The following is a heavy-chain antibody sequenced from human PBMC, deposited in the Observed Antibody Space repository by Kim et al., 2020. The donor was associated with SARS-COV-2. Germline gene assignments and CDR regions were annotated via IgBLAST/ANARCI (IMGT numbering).Heavy chain of an antibody. CDR3: ASGPIYVWGSYRDY. J-gene: IGHJ4*02. CDR2: ISSSSSTI. D-gene: IGHD3-16*02. V-gene: IGHV3-48*04. Sequence: GGSLRLSCAASGFTFSSYSMNWVRQAPGKGLEWVSYISSSSSTIYYADSVKGRFTISRDNAKNSLYLQMNSLRAEDTAVYYCASGPIYVWGSYRDYWGQGTLVTVSS. CDR1: GFTFSSYS.